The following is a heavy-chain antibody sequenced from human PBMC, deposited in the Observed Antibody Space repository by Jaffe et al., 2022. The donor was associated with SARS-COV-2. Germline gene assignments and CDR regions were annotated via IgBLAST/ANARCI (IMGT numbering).Heavy chain of an antibody. CDR2: ISANGDRI. V-gene: IGHV3-23*01. J-gene: IGHJ4*02. Sequence: EVQLLESGGHLGQPGGSLRLSCAASGFPFTNYLMSWVRQAPGRGLEWVAGISANGDRIYYADFVKGRFTISRDNSNNALFLQMNSLRAEDTAVYFCAKGSGVYGVLYFDSWGQGHLVTVSS. CDR3: AKGSGVYGVLYFDS. D-gene: IGHD4-17*01. CDR1: GFPFTNYL.